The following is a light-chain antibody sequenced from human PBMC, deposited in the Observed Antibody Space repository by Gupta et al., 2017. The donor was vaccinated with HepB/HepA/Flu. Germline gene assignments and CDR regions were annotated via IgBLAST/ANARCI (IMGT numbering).Light chain of an antibody. J-gene: IGKJ4*01. V-gene: IGKV1-33*01. CDR2: DVS. CDR3: LQYDNLVT. CDR1: QDISYY. Sequence: DIQITQSPSSLSASVGDRVTITCQASQDISYYLNWYQQKSGAAPKLLIYDVSNLETGVPSRFTGSGSGTHFTFTISSLQPEDIATYYCLQYDNLVTFGGGTRVEIK.